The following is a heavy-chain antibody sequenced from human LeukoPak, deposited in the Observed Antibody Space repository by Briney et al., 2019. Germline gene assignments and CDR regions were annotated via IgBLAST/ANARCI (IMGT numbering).Heavy chain of an antibody. CDR1: GYTFTGYY. D-gene: IGHD2-8*01. J-gene: IGHJ4*02. Sequence: ASVKVSCKASGYTFTGYYMHWVRQAPGQGLEWMGWINPNSGGTNYAQKFQGRVTMTRDTSISTAYMELSRLRSDDTAVYYCARPTGRYCTNGVYYTLDYWGQGTLVTVSS. CDR2: INPNSGGT. V-gene: IGHV1-2*02. CDR3: ARPTGRYCTNGVYYTLDY.